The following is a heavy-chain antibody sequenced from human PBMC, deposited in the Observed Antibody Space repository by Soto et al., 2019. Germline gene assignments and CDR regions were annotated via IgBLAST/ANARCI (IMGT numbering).Heavy chain of an antibody. V-gene: IGHV1-69*13. Sequence: SVKVSCKASGGTFSSYAISWVRQAPGQGLEWMGGIIPIFGTANYAQKFQGRVTITADESTSTAYMELSSLRSEDTAVYYCASVGDSSGYALDYWGQGTLVTVSS. CDR1: GGTFSSYA. CDR3: ASVGDSSGYALDY. CDR2: IIPIFGTA. J-gene: IGHJ4*02. D-gene: IGHD3-22*01.